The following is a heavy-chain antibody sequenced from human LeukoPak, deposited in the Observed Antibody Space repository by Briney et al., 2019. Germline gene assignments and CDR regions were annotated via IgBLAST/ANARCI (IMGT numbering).Heavy chain of an antibody. Sequence: ASVKVSCNASGYTFTDYYIQWVRQAPGQGLEWMGWFNPNSGGSDYAQKFQGRVTMTGDTSISSGYMELSRLISDDTAVYYCAREKLRYFEKTGFDSWGQGTLVTVSS. CDR3: AREKLRYFEKTGFDS. CDR1: GYTFTDYY. J-gene: IGHJ5*01. CDR2: FNPNSGGS. V-gene: IGHV1-2*02. D-gene: IGHD3-9*01.